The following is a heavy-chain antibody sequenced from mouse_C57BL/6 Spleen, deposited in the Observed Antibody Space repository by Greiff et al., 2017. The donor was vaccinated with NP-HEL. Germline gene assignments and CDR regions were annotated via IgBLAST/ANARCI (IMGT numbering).Heavy chain of an antibody. Sequence: ESGPGLVKPSQSLSLTCSVTGYSITSGYYWNWIRQFPGNKLEWMGYISYDGSNNYNPSLKNRISITRDTSKNQFFLKLNSVTTEDTATYYCARRIYYGNYDYFDYWGQGTTLTVSS. CDR3: ARRIYYGNYDYFDY. J-gene: IGHJ2*01. D-gene: IGHD2-1*01. CDR2: ISYDGSN. CDR1: GYSITSGYY. V-gene: IGHV3-6*01.